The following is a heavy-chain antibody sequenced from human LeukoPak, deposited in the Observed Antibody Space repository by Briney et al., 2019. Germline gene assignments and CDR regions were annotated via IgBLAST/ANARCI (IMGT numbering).Heavy chain of an antibody. CDR1: GGTFSSYA. V-gene: IGHV1-69*04. J-gene: IGHJ6*02. CDR3: ARVWKYCSSTSCPYYYYGMDV. CDR2: IIPILGIA. D-gene: IGHD2-2*01. Sequence: SVKVSCKASGGTFSSYAISWVRQAPGRGLEWMGRIIPILGIANYAQKFQGRVTITADKSTSTAYMELSSLRSEDTAVYYCARVWKYCSSTSCPYYYYGMDVWGQGTTVTVSS.